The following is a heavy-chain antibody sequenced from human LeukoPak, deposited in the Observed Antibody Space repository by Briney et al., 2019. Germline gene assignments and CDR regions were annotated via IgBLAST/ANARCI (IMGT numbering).Heavy chain of an antibody. Sequence: GGSLRLSCAASGFTFSSYEMNWVRQAPGPGLEWVSAISGSVDGTYYADSVKGRFTISRANSRNTLYLQMNTLRAEDTPVYFCAKSPVSSCSGSFCYPFDYWGQGNLVTVSS. CDR3: AKSPVSSCSGSFCYPFDY. CDR1: GFTFSSYE. D-gene: IGHD2-15*01. J-gene: IGHJ4*02. V-gene: IGHV3-23*01. CDR2: ISGSVDGT.